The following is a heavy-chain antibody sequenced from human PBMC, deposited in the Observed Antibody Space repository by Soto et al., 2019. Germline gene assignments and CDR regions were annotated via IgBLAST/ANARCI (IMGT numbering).Heavy chain of an antibody. V-gene: IGHV6-1*01. Sequence: SQTLSLTCAISGDSVSSNSAAWNWIRQSPSRGLEWLGRTYYRSKWYNDYAVSVKSRITINPDTSKNQFSLQLNSVTPEDTAVYYCARGGIVFGRTVEAFDIWGQGTMVTVS. J-gene: IGHJ3*02. CDR3: ARGGIVFGRTVEAFDI. D-gene: IGHD3-3*01. CDR1: GDSVSSNSAA. CDR2: TYYRSKWYN.